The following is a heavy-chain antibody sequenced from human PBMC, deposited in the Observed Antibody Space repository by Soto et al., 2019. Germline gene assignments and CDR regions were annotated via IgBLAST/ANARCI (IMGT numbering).Heavy chain of an antibody. CDR3: ARGSLDPSYYYDSSGGGWFDP. J-gene: IGHJ5*02. CDR1: GGSISSGGYS. D-gene: IGHD3-22*01. V-gene: IGHV4-30-2*01. CDR2: IYHSGST. Sequence: SETLSLTCAVSGGSISSGGYSWSWIRQPPGKGLEWIGYIYHSGSTYYNPSLKSRVTISVDRSKNQFSLKLSSVTAADTVVYYCARGSLDPSYYYDSSGGGWFDPWGQGTLVTVPS.